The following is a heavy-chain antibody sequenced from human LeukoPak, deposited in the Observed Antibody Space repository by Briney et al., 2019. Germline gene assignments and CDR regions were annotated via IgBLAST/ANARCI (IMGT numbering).Heavy chain of an antibody. D-gene: IGHD4-17*01. CDR2: IIAMIGTA. CDR3: AIFQGTYGDNGNDH. J-gene: IGHJ4*02. Sequence: SVKVSCKASGGTFSGYAINWVRRAPGQGLEWMGGIIAMIGTAKYAQRFQGRVTITADESTSTAYMEVPSLRSEDTAVYYCAIFQGTYGDNGNDHWGQGTLVIVSS. CDR1: GGTFSGYA. V-gene: IGHV1-69*13.